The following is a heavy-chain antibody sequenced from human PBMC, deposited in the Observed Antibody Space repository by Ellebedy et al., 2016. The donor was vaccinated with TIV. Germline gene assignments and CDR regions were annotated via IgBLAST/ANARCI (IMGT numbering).Heavy chain of an antibody. CDR3: AREEESGSSWFAY. CDR2: VYPGDSAT. CDR1: GNSFTSYW. Sequence: PAGSLRLSCTVYGNSFTSYWIGWVRQMPWQGLEWMGIVYPGDSATRYSPSFQDQVTISADKSISTAYLQWSSLKASDTAIYYCAREEESGSSWFAYWGRGTLVTVSS. J-gene: IGHJ4*02. V-gene: IGHV5-51*01. D-gene: IGHD6-13*01.